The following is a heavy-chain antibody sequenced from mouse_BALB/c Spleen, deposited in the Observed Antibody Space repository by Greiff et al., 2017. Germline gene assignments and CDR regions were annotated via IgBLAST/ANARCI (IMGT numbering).Heavy chain of an antibody. CDR1: GYTFTSYY. Sequence: VQLQQPGAELVKPGASVKLSCKASGYTFTSYYMYWVKQRPGQGLEWIGGINPSNGGTNFNEKFKSKATLTVDKSSSTAYMQLSSLTSEDSAVYYCTRPYGKGAWFAYWGQGTLVTVSA. CDR3: TRPYGKGAWFAY. J-gene: IGHJ3*01. D-gene: IGHD2-10*02. CDR2: INPSNGGT. V-gene: IGHV1S81*02.